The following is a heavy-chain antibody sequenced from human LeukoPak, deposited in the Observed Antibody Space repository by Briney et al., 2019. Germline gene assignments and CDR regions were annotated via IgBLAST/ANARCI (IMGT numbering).Heavy chain of an antibody. CDR2: ISANNGNI. Sequence: ASVKVSCKASGYTFTSYGVSWVRQAPGQGLEWMGWISANNGNINYAQKLQGRVTMTTDESTSTAYMELSSLRSEDTAVYYCARETTQGWFDPWGQGTLVTVSS. CDR1: GYTFTSYG. V-gene: IGHV1-18*01. J-gene: IGHJ5*02. D-gene: IGHD1-1*01. CDR3: ARETTQGWFDP.